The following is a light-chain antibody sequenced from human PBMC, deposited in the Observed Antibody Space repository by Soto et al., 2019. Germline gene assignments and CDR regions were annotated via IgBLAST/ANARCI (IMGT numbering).Light chain of an antibody. CDR2: GAS. V-gene: IGKV3-20*01. CDR1: QSISSSY. CDR3: QQYGSSPIT. Sequence: EIVLTQSPGTLSLSPGERATLSCRASQSISSSYLAWYQQKPGQAPRLLIFGASIRATGIPDRFSGSGSGTDFTLTISRLEPEDFVVYYCQQYGSSPITFGQGARLDIK. J-gene: IGKJ5*01.